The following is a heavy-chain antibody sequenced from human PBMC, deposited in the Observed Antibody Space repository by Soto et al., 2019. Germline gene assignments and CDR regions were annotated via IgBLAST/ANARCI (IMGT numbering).Heavy chain of an antibody. CDR1: GFTFSNSA. CDR3: AAELYSGGPCGSFDL. CDR2: IVVGSHNT. V-gene: IGHV1-58*01. Sequence: ASVKVSCKTSGFTFSNSAVQWVRRARGQRLEWIAWIVVGSHNTNSAQNFQGRLTVTTDTSTSTAYMELTSLTSEDTAIYYCAAELYSGGPCGSFDLWGKGTMVTVSS. J-gene: IGHJ3*01. D-gene: IGHD2-15*01.